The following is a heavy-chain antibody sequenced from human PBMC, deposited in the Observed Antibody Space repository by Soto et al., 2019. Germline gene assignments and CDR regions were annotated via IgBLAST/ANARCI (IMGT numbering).Heavy chain of an antibody. J-gene: IGHJ4*02. CDR2: INPNSGGT. V-gene: IGHV1-2*02. D-gene: IGHD2-2*02. CDR3: ASGMGLIQLLYKEDFDY. CDR1: GYTFTGYY. Sequence: AAVGVSCTASGYTFTGYYMRWVRQAPGQGLVWMGWINPNSGGTNYAQKFQGRVTMTRDTSISTAYMELSRLRSDDTAVYYCASGMGLIQLLYKEDFDYWGQGTLVTVSS.